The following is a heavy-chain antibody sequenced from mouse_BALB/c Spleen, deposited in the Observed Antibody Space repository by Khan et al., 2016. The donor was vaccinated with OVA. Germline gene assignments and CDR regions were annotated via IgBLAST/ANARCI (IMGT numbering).Heavy chain of an antibody. CDR1: GYSFTSYY. D-gene: IGHD2-2*01. Sequence: VQLQQSGPELMKPGASVKISCKASGYSFTSYYLHWVMQSHGESLEWIGYVDPFSGDTTYNQKFKGKATLTVDKSSSTAYMHLSNLTSEDSAVYYCTRHGYVAWFTYWGRGNLVTVSA. J-gene: IGHJ3*01. CDR2: VDPFSGDT. CDR3: TRHGYVAWFTY. V-gene: IGHV1S135*01.